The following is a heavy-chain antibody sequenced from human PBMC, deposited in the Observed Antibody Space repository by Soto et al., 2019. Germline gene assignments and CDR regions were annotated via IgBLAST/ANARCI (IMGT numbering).Heavy chain of an antibody. CDR3: ARTIWVEAFDI. V-gene: IGHV1-2*02. J-gene: IGHJ3*02. CDR2: INPNSGGT. D-gene: IGHD3-9*01. CDR1: GYTFTGYY. Sequence: ASVKVSCTPSGYTFTGYYMHWVRQAPGQGLEWMGWINPNSGGTNYAQKFQGRVTMTRDTSISTAYMELSRLRSDDTAVYYCARTIWVEAFDIWGQGTMVTVSS.